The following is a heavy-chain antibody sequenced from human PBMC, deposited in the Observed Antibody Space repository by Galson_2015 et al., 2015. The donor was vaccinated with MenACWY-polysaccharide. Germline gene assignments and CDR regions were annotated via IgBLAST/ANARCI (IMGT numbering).Heavy chain of an antibody. Sequence: SLRLSCAASGFTFSSYTMNWVRQAPEKGLEWLSYISSGSSTIYYADSVKGRFTISRDSAKNSLYLQINSLRAEDTAVYYCARGRLDYWGQGTLVTVSS. CDR1: GFTFSSYT. CDR3: ARGRLDY. J-gene: IGHJ4*02. CDR2: ISSGSSTI. V-gene: IGHV3-48*01.